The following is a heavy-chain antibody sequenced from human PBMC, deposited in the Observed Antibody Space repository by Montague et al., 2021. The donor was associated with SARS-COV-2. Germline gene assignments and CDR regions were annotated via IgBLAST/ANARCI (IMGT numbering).Heavy chain of an antibody. V-gene: IGHV3-13*01. J-gene: IGHJ6*02. CDR2: IGPPGDT. CDR3: ARETPVAGTNFYGMDV. D-gene: IGHD6-19*01. CDR1: GFSFKNYG. Sequence: SLRLSCAASGFSFKNYGMHWVRQATGKGLEWVSAIGPPGDTYYAGSVKGRFSISREDAKNPLYLQMDSLRAEDTAVYYCARETPVAGTNFYGMDVWGLGTTVTVSS.